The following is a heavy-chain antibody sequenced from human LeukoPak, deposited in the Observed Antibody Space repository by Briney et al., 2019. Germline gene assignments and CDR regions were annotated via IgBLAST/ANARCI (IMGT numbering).Heavy chain of an antibody. J-gene: IGHJ3*01. V-gene: IGHV3-9*01. CDR3: ANLGSLLLL. Sequence: SLRLSCAVSGFTFDDYAMHWVRQVPGKGLEWVSGINWNSDSIGYADSVKGRFTTSRDNAKNSLYLQMNSLRAEDTAVYYCANLGSLLLLWGQGTMVTVSS. CDR2: INWNSDSI. CDR1: GFTFDDYA. D-gene: IGHD3-10*01.